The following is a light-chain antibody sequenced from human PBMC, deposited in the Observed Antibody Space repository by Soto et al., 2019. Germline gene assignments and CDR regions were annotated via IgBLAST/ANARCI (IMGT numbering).Light chain of an antibody. Sequence: QSVLTQPPSVSGAPGQRVTISCTGSSSNIGAGYDVLWYQQLPGTAPKLLIYGNSNRPSGVPDRFSGSKSGTSASLAITGLQAEDEADYYYQSYDSSLSGWVFGGGTKLTVL. J-gene: IGLJ3*02. CDR1: SSNIGAGYD. CDR2: GNS. V-gene: IGLV1-40*01. CDR3: QSYDSSLSGWV.